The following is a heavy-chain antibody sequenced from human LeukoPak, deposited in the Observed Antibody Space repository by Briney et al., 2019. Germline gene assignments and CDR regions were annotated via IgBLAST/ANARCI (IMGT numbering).Heavy chain of an antibody. CDR1: GGTFSSYA. CDR2: IIPIFGTA. V-gene: IGHV1-69*05. Sequence: SVKVSCKAPGGTFSSYAISWVRQAPGQGLEWMGRIIPIFGTANYAQKFQGRVTITTDESTSTAYMELSSLRSEDTAVYYCARTYDSSGYYKGSNYFQHWGQGTLVTVSS. J-gene: IGHJ1*01. D-gene: IGHD3-22*01. CDR3: ARTYDSSGYYKGSNYFQH.